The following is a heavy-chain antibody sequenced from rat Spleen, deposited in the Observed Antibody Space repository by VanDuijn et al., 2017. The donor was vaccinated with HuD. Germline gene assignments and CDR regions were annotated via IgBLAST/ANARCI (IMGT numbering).Heavy chain of an antibody. CDR1: VYSITSSYR. J-gene: IGHJ2*01. V-gene: IGHV3-3*01. Sequence: EVQLQESGPGLVKPSQSLSLTCSVSVYSITSSYRWNWIRKFPGNKLEWLGYINSAGSTNYSPSLKSRISIIRDTSKNQFFLQVNSLTPEDTATYYCARVTWDDFDYWGQGVMVTVSS. CDR2: INSAGST. CDR3: ARVTWDDFDY.